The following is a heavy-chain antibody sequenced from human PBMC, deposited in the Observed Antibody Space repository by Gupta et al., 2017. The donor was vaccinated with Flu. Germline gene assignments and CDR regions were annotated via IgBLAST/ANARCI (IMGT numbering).Heavy chain of an antibody. Sequence: SKYAWHWVGQATEKGLEWMAIISYDGSKKYLAEYVEGRCTVPRDNSRSTVYLQMNGLRPEDTAVEAGARDHQVRTWGAFDRWGRGARGTVSS. D-gene: IGHD2-2*01. CDR2: ISYDGSKK. CDR1: SKYA. V-gene: IGHV3-30-3*01. J-gene: IGHJ3*01. CDR3: ARDHQVRTWGAFDR.